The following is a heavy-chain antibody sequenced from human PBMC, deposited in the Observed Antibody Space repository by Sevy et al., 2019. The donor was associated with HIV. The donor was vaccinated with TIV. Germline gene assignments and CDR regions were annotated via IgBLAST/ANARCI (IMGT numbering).Heavy chain of an antibody. V-gene: IGHV1-2*06. CDR1: GYTFTGDY. Sequence: ASVKVSCKASGYTFTGDYLHWVRQAPGHGLEWMGRVFPNSGGTNYAQMFQGRVTMTRDTSINTAYMELSRLRSDDTAVYYCARDGGGGTTNSGMDVWGQGTTVTVSS. CDR2: VFPNSGGT. D-gene: IGHD1-7*01. CDR3: ARDGGGGTTNSGMDV. J-gene: IGHJ6*02.